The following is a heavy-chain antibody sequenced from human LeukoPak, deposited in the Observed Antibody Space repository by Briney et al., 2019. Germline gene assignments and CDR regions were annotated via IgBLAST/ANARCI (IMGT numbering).Heavy chain of an antibody. CDR2: ISYDGSDK. CDR1: GFTFSSYA. V-gene: IGHV3-30-3*01. CDR3: AKQGCYDILTGCLYGMDV. D-gene: IGHD3-9*01. Sequence: GGSLRLSCAASGFTFSSYAMHWVRQAPGKGLEWVAVISYDGSDKYYADSVKGRLTISRDNSKNTLYLQMNSLRAEDTAVYYCAKQGCYDILTGCLYGMDVWGQGTTVTVSS. J-gene: IGHJ6*02.